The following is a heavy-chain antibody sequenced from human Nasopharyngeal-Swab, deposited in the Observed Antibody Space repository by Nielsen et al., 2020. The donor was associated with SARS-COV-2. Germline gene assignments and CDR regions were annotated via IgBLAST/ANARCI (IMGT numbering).Heavy chain of an antibody. CDR1: GFRFSNYW. Sequence: GESLKISCAAYGFRFSNYWMDWVRQVPGKGLMWVSHITSDGTTTTYADSVRGRFTVSRDNAKDILYLQMNSLRAEDTAVYYCARSYWGAEDVWGKGTTVTVSS. CDR2: ITSDGTTT. CDR3: ARSYWGAEDV. J-gene: IGHJ6*04. D-gene: IGHD7-27*01. V-gene: IGHV3-74*03.